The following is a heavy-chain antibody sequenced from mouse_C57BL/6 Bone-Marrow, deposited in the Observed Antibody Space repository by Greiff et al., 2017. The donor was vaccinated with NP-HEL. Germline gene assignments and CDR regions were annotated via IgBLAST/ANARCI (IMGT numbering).Heavy chain of an antibody. V-gene: IGHV3-3*01. CDR3: ARWGYGNYEGVFWYFDV. CDR1: GFSINSDCY. CDR2: TFYSGIT. J-gene: IGHJ1*03. Sequence: DVQLQESGPSLVRPSQTLSLTCTVTGFSINSDCYWIWIRQFPGNKLEYIGYTFYSGITYYNPSLESRTYITRDTSKNQFSLKLSSVTTEDTATYYCARWGYGNYEGVFWYFDVWGTGTTVTVSS. D-gene: IGHD2-10*02.